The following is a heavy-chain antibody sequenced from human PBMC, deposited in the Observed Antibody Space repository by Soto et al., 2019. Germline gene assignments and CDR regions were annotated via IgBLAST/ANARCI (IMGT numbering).Heavy chain of an antibody. CDR2: INHRGSL. CDR3: ARELPQRQGRNMDV. J-gene: IGHJ6*02. CDR1: GGSMTSGDQY. Sequence: SETLSLTCTVTGGSMTSGDQYWTWIRHRPGEGLGWFGYINHRGSLYYNPSLKSRVSMSVDTSKNQFSLNLSSGTAADTAVYYCARELPQRQGRNMDVWGQGTTVTVSS. D-gene: IGHD1-1*01. V-gene: IGHV4-31*03.